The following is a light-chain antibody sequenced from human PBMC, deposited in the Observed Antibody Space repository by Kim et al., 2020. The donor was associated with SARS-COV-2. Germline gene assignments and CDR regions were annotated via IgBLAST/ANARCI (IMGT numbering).Light chain of an antibody. CDR3: QQYNNPPLT. CDR1: QSVGSN. CDR2: GAT. J-gene: IGKJ4*01. V-gene: IGKV3-15*01. Sequence: EIVMTQSPATLSVSPGERATLSCRASQSVGSNLAWYQQKPGQAPRLLIYGATTRATGIPARFGGSGSGTEFTLTISSLQSEDFALYYCQQYNNPPLTFAGGTKVDIK.